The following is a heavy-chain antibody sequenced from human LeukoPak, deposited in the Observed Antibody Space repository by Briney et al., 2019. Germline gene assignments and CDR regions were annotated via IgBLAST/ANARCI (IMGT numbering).Heavy chain of an antibody. CDR3: ARAPSYYDSPRGYYYYGMDV. V-gene: IGHV3-30-3*01. CDR2: ISYDGSNK. J-gene: IGHJ6*02. Sequence: GGSLRLSCAASGFTFSSYAMHWVRQAPGKGLEWVAVISYDGSNKYYADSVKGRFTISRDNSKNTLYLQMNSLRAEDTAVYYCARAPSYYDSPRGYYYYGMDVWGQGTTVTVSS. CDR1: GFTFSSYA. D-gene: IGHD3-22*01.